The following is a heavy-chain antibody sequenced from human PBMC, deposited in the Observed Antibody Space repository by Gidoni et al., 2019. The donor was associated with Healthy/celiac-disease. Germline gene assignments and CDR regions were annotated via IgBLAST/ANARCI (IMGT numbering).Heavy chain of an antibody. CDR2: VDPEDGET. Sequence: EVQLVQSGAEVKKPGATVKISCKVSGYTFTDYYIHWVQQAPGKGLEWKGLVDPEDGETIYAEKFQGRVTITADTSTDTAYMELSSLRSEDTAVYYCATSAKVKYSSSSGANYYYYGMDVWGQGTTVTVSS. J-gene: IGHJ6*02. D-gene: IGHD6-6*01. V-gene: IGHV1-69-2*01. CDR1: GYTFTDYY. CDR3: ATSAKVKYSSSSGANYYYYGMDV.